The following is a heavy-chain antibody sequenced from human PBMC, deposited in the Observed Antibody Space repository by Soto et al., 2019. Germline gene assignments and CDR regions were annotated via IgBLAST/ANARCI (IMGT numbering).Heavy chain of an antibody. CDR1: GFTFDDFA. D-gene: IGHD1-1*01. Sequence: QLVESGGGLVQPGRSLRLSCAASGFTFDDFAMHWVRQAPGKGLEWISGINWNSGDIDYADSVRGRFTISRDNAKNALYLQMTSVRAEDTAFYYCAKDIKWNLPAGYLDNWGQGTLVTVSS. V-gene: IGHV3-9*01. CDR2: INWNSGDI. J-gene: IGHJ4*02. CDR3: AKDIKWNLPAGYLDN.